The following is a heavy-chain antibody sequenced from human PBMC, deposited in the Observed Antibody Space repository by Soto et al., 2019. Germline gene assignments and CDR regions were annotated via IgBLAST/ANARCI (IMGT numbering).Heavy chain of an antibody. V-gene: IGHV1-18*04. Sequence: ASVKVSCKASGYTFTSYGISWVRQAPGQGLEWMGWISAYNGNTNYAQKLQGRVTMTTDTSTSTAYMELRSLRSDDTAVYYCARVFVVVPAAARDFDYWGQGTLVTVSS. CDR3: ARVFVVVPAAARDFDY. J-gene: IGHJ4*02. D-gene: IGHD2-2*01. CDR1: GYTFTSYG. CDR2: ISAYNGNT.